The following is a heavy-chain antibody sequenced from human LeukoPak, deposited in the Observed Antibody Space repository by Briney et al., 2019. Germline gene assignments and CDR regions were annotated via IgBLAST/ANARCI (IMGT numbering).Heavy chain of an antibody. CDR3: ATLPIVVVPAAYFDY. CDR2: ISCDGSNK. CDR1: GFTFSSYA. Sequence: GGSLRLSCAASGFTFSSYAMHWVRQAPGKGLEWVAVISCDGSNKYYADSVKGRFTITRDNSKNTLYLQMNSLRAEDTAVYYCATLPIVVVPAAYFDYWGQGTLVTVSS. D-gene: IGHD2-2*01. J-gene: IGHJ4*02. V-gene: IGHV3-30*04.